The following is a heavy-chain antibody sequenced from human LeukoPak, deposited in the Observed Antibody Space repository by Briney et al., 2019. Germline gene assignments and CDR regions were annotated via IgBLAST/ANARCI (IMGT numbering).Heavy chain of an antibody. J-gene: IGHJ4*02. CDR2: INHSGST. D-gene: IGHD2-15*01. CDR1: GFTFSSYA. CDR3: ARRMPSGTVDN. V-gene: IGHV4-34*01. Sequence: GSLRLSCAASGFTFSSYAMNWVRQPPGKGLEWIGEINHSGSTNYNPSLKSRVTISVDTSKNQFSLKLSSVTAADTAVYYCARRMPSGTVDNWGQGTLVTVSS.